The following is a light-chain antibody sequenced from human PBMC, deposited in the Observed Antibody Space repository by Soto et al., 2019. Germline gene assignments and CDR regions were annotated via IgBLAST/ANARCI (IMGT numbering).Light chain of an antibody. CDR3: QQYNNWPPIT. Sequence: DIQMTQSPSTLSASVGDTVTITCRASQRMSGWLAWHQRKPGKAPKLLIYDVSALKRGVPPRFSGSGSGTEFTLTISSLQSEDLAVYYGQQYNNWPPITFGQGTRLEIK. CDR2: DVS. CDR1: QRMSGW. J-gene: IGKJ5*01. V-gene: IGKV1-5*01.